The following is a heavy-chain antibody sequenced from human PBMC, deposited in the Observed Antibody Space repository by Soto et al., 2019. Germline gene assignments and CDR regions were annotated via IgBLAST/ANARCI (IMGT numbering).Heavy chain of an antibody. V-gene: IGHV1-18*01. CDR3: ARGPYCTNGVCLNCFDP. CDR1: GYTFTSYG. CDR2: ISAYNGNT. D-gene: IGHD2-8*01. J-gene: IGHJ5*02. Sequence: QVQLVQSGAEVKKPGAAVKVSCKASGYTFTSYGISWVRQAPGQGLEWMGWISAYNGNTNYAQKLQGRVTMTTDTSTSTAYMEPRSLRSDDTAVYYCARGPYCTNGVCLNCFDPWGQGTLVTVSS.